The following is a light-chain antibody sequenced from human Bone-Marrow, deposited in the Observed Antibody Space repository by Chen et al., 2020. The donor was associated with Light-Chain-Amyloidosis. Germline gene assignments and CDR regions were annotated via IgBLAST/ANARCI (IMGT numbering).Light chain of an antibody. V-gene: IGLV2-14*01. J-gene: IGLJ1*01. CDR2: EVT. Sequence: QSALTQPASASGSPGQSITISCTGTSSDVGGDNPVSWYQQHPDKAPKLIIYEVTNRPSWVPDRFSGSKSDNTASLTISGLQTEDEADYFCSSYTITNTLVFGSGTRVTVL. CDR1: SSDVGGDNP. CDR3: SSYTITNTLV.